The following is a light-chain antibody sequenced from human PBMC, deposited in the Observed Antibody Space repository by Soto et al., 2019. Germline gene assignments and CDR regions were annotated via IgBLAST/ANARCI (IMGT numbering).Light chain of an antibody. J-gene: IGKJ1*01. Sequence: EIVLTQSPATLSLSPGERATLSCRASQSVSSYLAWYQQKPGQAPRLLIYDASNRATGIPARFSGSGSGTDFTLTIRRLEPEDFAVYYCQQRSNWPRGTFGQETKVQL. CDR2: DAS. CDR3: QQRSNWPRGT. CDR1: QSVSSY. V-gene: IGKV3-11*01.